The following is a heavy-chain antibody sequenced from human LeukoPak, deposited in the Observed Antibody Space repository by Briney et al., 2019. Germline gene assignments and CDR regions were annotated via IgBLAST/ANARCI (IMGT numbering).Heavy chain of an antibody. CDR3: ARAWDYGGNSDLDY. CDR2: INPNSGGT. J-gene: IGHJ4*02. Sequence: ASVKVSCKASGYTFTSYYMHWVRQAPGQGLESMGWINPNSGGTNYAQKFQGRVTMTTDTSTSTAYMELRSLRSDDTAVYYCARAWDYGGNSDLDYWGQGTLVTVSS. V-gene: IGHV1-2*02. CDR1: GYTFTSYY. D-gene: IGHD4-23*01.